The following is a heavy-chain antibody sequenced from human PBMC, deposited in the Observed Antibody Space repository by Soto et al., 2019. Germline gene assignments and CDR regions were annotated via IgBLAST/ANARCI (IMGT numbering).Heavy chain of an antibody. D-gene: IGHD2-2*01. CDR2: MNPNSGHT. CDR3: ASDMSTM. V-gene: IGHV1-8*01. CDR1: GYTFTSHD. J-gene: IGHJ4*02. Sequence: QVQLVQSGAEVKKPGASVKVSCKASGYTFTSHDINWMRQATGQGLEWMGWMNPNSGHTNYAQKFQGRVTMIRDTSISTAYMELTNLRSEDTGIYYCASDMSTMWGQGTLVTVSS.